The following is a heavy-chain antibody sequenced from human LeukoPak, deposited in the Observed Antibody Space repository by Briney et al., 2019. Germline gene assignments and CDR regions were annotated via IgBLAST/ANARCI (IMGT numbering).Heavy chain of an antibody. CDR1: GFTFSSYA. Sequence: QPGRSLRLSCAASGFTFSSYAMHWVRQAPGKGLEWEAVISYDGSNKYYADSVKGRFTISRDNSKNTLYLQMNSLRAEDTAVYYCARDPAHRGVVPAAMAYWGQGTLVTVSS. CDR2: ISYDGSNK. V-gene: IGHV3-30*04. J-gene: IGHJ4*02. CDR3: ARDPAHRGVVPAAMAY. D-gene: IGHD2-2*01.